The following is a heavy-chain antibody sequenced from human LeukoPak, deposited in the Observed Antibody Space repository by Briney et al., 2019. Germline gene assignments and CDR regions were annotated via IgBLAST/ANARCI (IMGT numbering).Heavy chain of an antibody. J-gene: IGHJ6*02. CDR2: FDPEDGET. D-gene: IGHD1-26*01. CDR1: GYTLTELS. Sequence: ASVKVSCKVSGYTLTELSMHWVRQAPGKGLEWMGGFDPEDGETIYAQKFQGRVTMTEDTSTDTAYMELSSLRSEDTAVYYCATVKGIGGSYPAYYGMDVWGQGTTVTVSS. V-gene: IGHV1-24*01. CDR3: ATVKGIGGSYPAYYGMDV.